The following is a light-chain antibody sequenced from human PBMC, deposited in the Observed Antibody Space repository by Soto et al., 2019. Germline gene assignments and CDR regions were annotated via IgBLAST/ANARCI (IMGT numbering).Light chain of an antibody. CDR3: SSTAGNNNLV. J-gene: IGLJ3*02. Sequence: QSALTQPASVSGSPGQSITISCTGTSSDVGTYNLVSWYQQHPGKAPKLMIYEGSKRPSGVSNRFSGSKSGNTASLTVSGLQAEDEAVYYCSSTAGNNNLVFGGGTKLTVL. CDR2: EGS. CDR1: SSDVGTYNL. V-gene: IGLV2-14*02.